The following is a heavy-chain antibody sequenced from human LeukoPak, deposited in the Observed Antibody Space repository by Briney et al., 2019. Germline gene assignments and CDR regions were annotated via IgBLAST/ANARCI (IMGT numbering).Heavy chain of an antibody. CDR3: ARVSVAQFSFDY. CDR1: GFTFSSYA. CDR2: ISYDGSNK. V-gene: IGHV3-30-3*01. D-gene: IGHD4-23*01. Sequence: PGGSLRLSCAASGFTFSSYAMSWVRQAPGKGLEWVAVISYDGSNKYYADSVKGRFTISRDNSKNTLYLQMNSLRAEDTAVYYCARVSVAQFSFDYWGQGTLVTVSS. J-gene: IGHJ4*02.